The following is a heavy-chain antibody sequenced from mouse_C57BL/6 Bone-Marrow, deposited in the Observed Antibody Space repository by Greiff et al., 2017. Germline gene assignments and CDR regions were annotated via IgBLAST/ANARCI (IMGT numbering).Heavy chain of an antibody. CDR2: IDPNSGST. CDR3: SATYRFPIDY. D-gene: IGHD5-1*01. V-gene: IGHV1-64*01. Sequence: QVQLQQPGAELVKPGASVKLSCKASGYTFTSYWMHWVKQRPGQGLEWIGMIDPNSGSTNYNEKFKSKATLTVDKSSSTAYMQLRSLTSEDSAVSYCSATYRFPIDYWGQGTSVTVSS. CDR1: GYTFTSYW. J-gene: IGHJ4*01.